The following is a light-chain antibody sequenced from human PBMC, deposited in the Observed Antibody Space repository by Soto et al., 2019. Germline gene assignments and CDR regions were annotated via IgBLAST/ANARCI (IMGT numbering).Light chain of an antibody. CDR1: QSISTW. V-gene: IGKV1-5*01. Sequence: DIQMTQSPSTLSASVGDRVTITCRASQSISTWLAWYQQKPGKAPKLLIYDASRLESGVPSRFSGSGSGTEFTLTISSLQPDDSATYYCQQHNSDSIPFGQGTKLEIK. CDR3: QQHNSDSIP. CDR2: DAS. J-gene: IGKJ2*01.